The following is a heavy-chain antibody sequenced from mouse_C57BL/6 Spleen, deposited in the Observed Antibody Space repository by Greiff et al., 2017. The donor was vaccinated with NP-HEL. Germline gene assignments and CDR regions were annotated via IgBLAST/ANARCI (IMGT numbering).Heavy chain of an antibody. CDR2: ISYDGSN. V-gene: IGHV3-6*01. Sequence: EVKLQESGPGLVKPSQSLSLTCSVTGYSITSGYYWNWIRQFPGNNLEWMGYISYDGSNNYNPSLKNRISITRDTSKNQFFLKLNSVTTEDTATYYCASLGRDYWGQGTTLTVSS. CDR3: ASLGRDY. CDR1: GYSITSGYY. J-gene: IGHJ2*01. D-gene: IGHD4-1*01.